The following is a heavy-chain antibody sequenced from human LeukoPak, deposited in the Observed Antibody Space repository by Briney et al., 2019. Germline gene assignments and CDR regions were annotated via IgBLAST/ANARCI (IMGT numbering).Heavy chain of an antibody. CDR3: ARDVFECSSISCYYYYYYYMDV. CDR1: GASFNTGDYY. V-gene: IGHV4-31*03. CDR2: IYNSGST. J-gene: IGHJ6*03. Sequence: SQTLSLTCIVSGASFNTGDYYWNWIRQHPGKGLEWIGYIYNSGSTYYNPSLKSRVTISVDTSKNHFSLRLTSVTAADTAVYYCARDVFECSSISCYYYYYYYMDVWGKGTTVAVSS. D-gene: IGHD2-2*01.